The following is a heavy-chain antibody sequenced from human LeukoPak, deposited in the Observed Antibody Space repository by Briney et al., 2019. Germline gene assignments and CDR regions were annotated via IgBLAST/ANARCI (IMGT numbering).Heavy chain of an antibody. Sequence: GGSLRLSCAGSGFTFSSHWIGWVRQAPGEGLEWVASIKGDGSEKYYVDSVKGRFTISRDNAKNSLYLQMNSLRAEDTAVYYCARDRGWRSSGYYLYYFDFWGQGTLVTVSS. CDR1: GFTFSSHW. D-gene: IGHD3-22*01. CDR2: IKGDGSEK. CDR3: ARDRGWRSSGYYLYYFDF. V-gene: IGHV3-7*01. J-gene: IGHJ4*02.